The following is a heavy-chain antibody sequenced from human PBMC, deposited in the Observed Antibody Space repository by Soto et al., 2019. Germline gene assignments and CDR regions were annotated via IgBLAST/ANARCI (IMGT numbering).Heavy chain of an antibody. Sequence: SETLSLTCAVYGGSFSGYYWSWIRQPPGKGLEWIGEINHSGSTNYNPSLKSRVTISVDTSKNQFSLKLSSVTAADTAVYYCVRGATYYDYVWGSYRYRVFDYWGQGTLVTVSS. J-gene: IGHJ4*02. D-gene: IGHD3-16*02. CDR2: INHSGST. CDR3: VRGATYYDYVWGSYRYRVFDY. V-gene: IGHV4-34*01. CDR1: GGSFSGYY.